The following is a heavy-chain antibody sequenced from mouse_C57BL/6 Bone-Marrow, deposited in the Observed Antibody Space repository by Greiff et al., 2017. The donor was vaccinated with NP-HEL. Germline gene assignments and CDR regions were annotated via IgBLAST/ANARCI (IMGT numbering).Heavy chain of an antibody. Sequence: VQLQQPGAELVKPGASVKMSCKASGYTFTSYWITWVKQRPGQGLEWIGDIYPGSGSTNYNEKFKSKATLTVDTSSSTAYMQLSSLTSEDSAVYYCARGDITTVGFDYWGQGTTLTVSS. CDR1: GYTFTSYW. CDR3: ARGDITTVGFDY. D-gene: IGHD1-1*01. CDR2: IYPGSGST. J-gene: IGHJ2*01. V-gene: IGHV1-55*01.